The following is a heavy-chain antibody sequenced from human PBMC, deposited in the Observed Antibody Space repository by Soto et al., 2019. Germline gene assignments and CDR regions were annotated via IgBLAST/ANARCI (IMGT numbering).Heavy chain of an antibody. V-gene: IGHV3-33*01. CDR2: IWYDGSNK. Sequence: GGSLRLSCAASGFTFSNYGMHWVRQAPGKGLEWVAVIWYDGSNKYYADSVKGRFTISRDNSKNTLYLQMDSLRAEDTAVYYCARAAAGNSPFDYWGQGTLVTVSS. CDR3: ARAAAGNSPFDY. CDR1: GFTFSNYG. J-gene: IGHJ4*02. D-gene: IGHD6-13*01.